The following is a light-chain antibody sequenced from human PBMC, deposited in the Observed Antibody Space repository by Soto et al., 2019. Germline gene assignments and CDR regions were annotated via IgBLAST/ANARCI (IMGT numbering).Light chain of an antibody. CDR2: EVS. CDR1: SSDVGAHNF. V-gene: IGLV2-14*01. CDR3: NSYTSSNTYV. J-gene: IGLJ1*01. Sequence: QSALTQPASVSGSPGQAITISCSGSSSDVGAHNFVSWYQHHPGKAPKLMIYEVSNRPSGVSNRSSGSKSGNTASLTISGLQAEDEADYYCNSYTSSNTYVFGSGTKVTVL.